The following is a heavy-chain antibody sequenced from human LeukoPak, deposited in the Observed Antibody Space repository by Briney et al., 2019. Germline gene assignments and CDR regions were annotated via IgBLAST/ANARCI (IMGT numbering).Heavy chain of an antibody. D-gene: IGHD6-19*01. Sequence: GGSLRLSCAASGFTFSSYAMHWVRQAPGKGLEWVAVISYDGSNKYYADSVKGRFTISRDNSKNTLYLQMNSLRAEDTAVYYWARGSYSEQWLVKASYGMDVWGQGTTVTVSS. CDR1: GFTFSSYA. CDR3: ARGSYSEQWLVKASYGMDV. CDR2: ISYDGSNK. V-gene: IGHV3-30-3*01. J-gene: IGHJ6*02.